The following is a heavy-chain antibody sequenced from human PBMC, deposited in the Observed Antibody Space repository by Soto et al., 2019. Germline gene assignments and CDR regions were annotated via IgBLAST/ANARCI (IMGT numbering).Heavy chain of an antibody. V-gene: IGHV3-13*05. J-gene: IGHJ3*02. CDR1: GFTFSSYD. D-gene: IGHD6-25*01. CDR3: ARVTSGGAFDI. CDR2: IGTAGDP. Sequence: GESLKISCAASGFTFSSYDMHWVRQATGKGLEWVSAIGTAGDPYYPGSVKGRFTISRENAKNSLYLQMNSLRAGDTAVYYCARVTSGGAFDIWGQGTMVTVSS.